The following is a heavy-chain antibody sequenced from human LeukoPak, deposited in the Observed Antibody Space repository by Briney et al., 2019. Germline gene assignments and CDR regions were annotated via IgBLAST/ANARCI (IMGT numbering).Heavy chain of an antibody. CDR1: GYRFSSYW. CDR2: IYPGDSDT. CDR3: ARRDDSGWYFDY. J-gene: IGHJ4*02. V-gene: IGHV5-51*01. D-gene: IGHD6-19*01. Sequence: GESLKISCKGSGYRFSSYWIGWVRQMPGKGLEWVGIIYPGDSDTRYSPSFQGQVTISADKSINTAYLQWSSLKASDTAMYYCARRDDSGWYFDYWGQGTLVTVSS.